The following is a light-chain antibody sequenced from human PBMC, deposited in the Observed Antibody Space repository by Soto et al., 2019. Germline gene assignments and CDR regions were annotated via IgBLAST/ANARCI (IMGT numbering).Light chain of an antibody. V-gene: IGKV3-11*01. CDR2: DAF. CDR1: QSVGSS. CDR3: QQRSNWPLT. Sequence: EIVLTQSPATLSLSPWEIATLSFMASQSVGSSLAWYQQRPGQAPRLLIYDAFIRATGIPARFSGSESGTDFTLTISSLEPEDFAVYYCQQRSNWPLTFGQGTRLEI. J-gene: IGKJ5*01.